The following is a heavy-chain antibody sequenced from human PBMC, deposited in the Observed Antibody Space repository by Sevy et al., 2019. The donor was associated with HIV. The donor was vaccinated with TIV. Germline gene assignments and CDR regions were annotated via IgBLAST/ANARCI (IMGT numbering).Heavy chain of an antibody. CDR1: GYTFTGYY. CDR3: ARDLAVAADGGY. J-gene: IGHJ4*02. D-gene: IGHD6-19*01. V-gene: IGHV1-2*06. Sequence: ASVKVSCKASGYTFTGYYMHWVRQAPGQGLEWMGRINPNRGGTNYAQKFQGRVTMTRETSISTAYMELSRLRSDDTAVYYCARDLAVAADGGYWGQGTLVTVSS. CDR2: INPNRGGT.